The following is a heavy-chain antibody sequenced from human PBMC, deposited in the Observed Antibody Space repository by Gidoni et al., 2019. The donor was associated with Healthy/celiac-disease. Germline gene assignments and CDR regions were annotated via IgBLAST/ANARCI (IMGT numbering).Heavy chain of an antibody. CDR3: AKYYYDSSGYYGYFDY. V-gene: IGHV3-23*01. J-gene: IGHJ4*02. CDR2: ISGSGGST. CDR1: GFPFSSYA. Sequence: EVQLLESGGCLVQPGGSLRLSCAASGFPFSSYAMSWVRQAPGKGLEWVSAISGSGGSTYYADSVKGRFTISRDNSKNTLYLQMNRLRAEDTAVYYCAKYYYDSSGYYGYFDYWGQGTLVTVSS. D-gene: IGHD3-22*01.